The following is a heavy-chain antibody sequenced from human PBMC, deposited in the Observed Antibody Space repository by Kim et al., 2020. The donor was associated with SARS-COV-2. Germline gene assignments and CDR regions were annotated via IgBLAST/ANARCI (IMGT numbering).Heavy chain of an antibody. CDR1: GFTFGSYT. Sequence: GESLKISCAASGFTFGSYTLNWVRQAPGKGLEWVASISGRRDSTFYPDSMKGRFTISRDNANDSLFLHMNALRAEDTAVYYCARSDSSSSYSTPFYYYHMDLCGQGTMVTVSS. CDR2: ISGRRDST. V-gene: IGHV3-21*01. CDR3: ARSDSSSSYSTPFYYYHMDL. D-gene: IGHD6-6*01. J-gene: IGHJ6*02.